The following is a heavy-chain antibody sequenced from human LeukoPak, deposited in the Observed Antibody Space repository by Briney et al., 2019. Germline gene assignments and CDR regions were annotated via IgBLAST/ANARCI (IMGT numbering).Heavy chain of an antibody. D-gene: IGHD6-19*01. CDR3: ARDLSLAVPVQDY. V-gene: IGHV1-2*02. CDR1: GYTFTGYY. J-gene: IGHJ4*02. Sequence: ASVKVSCKASGYTFTGYYMHWVRQAPGQGLEWMGWINPNSGGTNYAQKFQGRVTMTGDTSISTAYMELSRLRSDDTAVYYCARDLSLAVPVQDYWGQGTLVTVSS. CDR2: INPNSGGT.